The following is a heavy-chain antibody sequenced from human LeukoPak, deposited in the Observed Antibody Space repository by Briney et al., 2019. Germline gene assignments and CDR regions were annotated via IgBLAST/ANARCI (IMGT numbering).Heavy chain of an antibody. CDR3: ARGLIAEEFFRH. Sequence: GGSLRLSCAASGFTFSSYSMNWVRQAPGKGLEWVAVISYDGSNKYYAASVKGRFAISRDNSKDTLYLEMHSLRSDDTAVYYCARGLIAEEFFRHWGQGTLVTVSS. D-gene: IGHD6-13*01. J-gene: IGHJ1*01. CDR2: ISYDGSNK. CDR1: GFTFSSYS. V-gene: IGHV3-30*03.